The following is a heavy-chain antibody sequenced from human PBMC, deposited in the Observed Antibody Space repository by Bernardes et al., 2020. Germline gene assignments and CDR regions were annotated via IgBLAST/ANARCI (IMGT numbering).Heavy chain of an antibody. Sequence: ASVKVSCKASGYTFTSYYMHWVRQAPGQGLEWMGIINPSGGSTSYAQKFQGRVTMTRDTSTSTVYMELSSLRSEDTAVYYCARGHEIPHFPVIGNDYWGQGTLVTVSS. J-gene: IGHJ4*02. V-gene: IGHV1-46*01. CDR2: INPSGGST. CDR1: GYTFTSYY. D-gene: IGHD3-16*02. CDR3: ARGHEIPHFPVIGNDY.